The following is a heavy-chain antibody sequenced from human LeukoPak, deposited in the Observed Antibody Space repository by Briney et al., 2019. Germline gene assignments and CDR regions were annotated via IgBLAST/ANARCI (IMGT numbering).Heavy chain of an antibody. CDR2: IYYSGST. J-gene: IGHJ4*02. CDR3: ARGYDSSAYYPFNY. Sequence: PSETLSLTCTVSGGSISSYYWSWIRQPPGKGLEWIGSIYYSGSTYYNPSLKSRVTISVDTSKNQFSLKLSSVTAADTAVYYCARGYDSSAYYPFNYWGQGTPVTVSS. V-gene: IGHV4-59*05. CDR1: GGSISSYY. D-gene: IGHD3-22*01.